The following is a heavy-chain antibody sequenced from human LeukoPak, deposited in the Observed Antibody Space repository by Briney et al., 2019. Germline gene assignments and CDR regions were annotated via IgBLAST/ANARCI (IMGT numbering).Heavy chain of an antibody. CDR2: MNPNSGNT. CDR3: ARGRPYYYDTDPWFDP. V-gene: IGHV1-8*01. J-gene: IGHJ5*02. D-gene: IGHD3-22*01. CDR1: GYSFTSYD. Sequence: ASVKVSCKASGYSFTSYDINWVRQATGQGLEWMGWMNPNSGNTGYAQKFQGRVTMTRSTSIITAYMELSSLRSEDTAVYYCARGRPYYYDTDPWFDPWGQGTLVTVSS.